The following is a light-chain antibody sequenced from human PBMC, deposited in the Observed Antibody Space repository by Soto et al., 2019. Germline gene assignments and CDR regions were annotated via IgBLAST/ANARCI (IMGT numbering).Light chain of an antibody. CDR1: SSNIGRNT. CDR3: EAWDDSLNGLV. V-gene: IGLV1-44*01. Sequence: QSALTQPPSASGTPGQRVTISCSGSSSNIGRNTVDWYQHLPGTAPKLLIYSNDQRPSGVPDRFSGSKSGTSASLAISGLQSEDEADYYCEAWDDSLNGLVFGTGTKVTVL. J-gene: IGLJ1*01. CDR2: SND.